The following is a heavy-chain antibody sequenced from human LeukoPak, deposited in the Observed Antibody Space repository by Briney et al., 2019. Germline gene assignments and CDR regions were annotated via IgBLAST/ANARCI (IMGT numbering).Heavy chain of an antibody. D-gene: IGHD3-10*01. Sequence: SVTVSFKASGGTFSIYAISWVRQAPGQGLEWMGGIIPIFGTANYAQKFQGRVTITADESTSTAYMELSSLRSEDTAVYYCARDVLTGPDYYYYGMDVWGQGTTVTVSS. CDR3: ARDVLTGPDYYYYGMDV. CDR2: IIPIFGTA. CDR1: GGTFSIYA. V-gene: IGHV1-69*01. J-gene: IGHJ6*02.